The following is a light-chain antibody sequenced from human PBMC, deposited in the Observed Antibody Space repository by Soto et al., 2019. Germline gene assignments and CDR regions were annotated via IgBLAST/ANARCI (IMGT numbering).Light chain of an antibody. J-gene: IGKJ4*01. Sequence: DIQMTQSPSTLSASVRDRVTITCRASQTISSWLAWFQQRPGRAPKLLIYDVSALKRGVPSRFSGSGSGTDFTLTINSLQPEDFATYYCQQINSSPLTFGGGTKVDIK. V-gene: IGKV1-5*01. CDR3: QQINSSPLT. CDR2: DVS. CDR1: QTISSW.